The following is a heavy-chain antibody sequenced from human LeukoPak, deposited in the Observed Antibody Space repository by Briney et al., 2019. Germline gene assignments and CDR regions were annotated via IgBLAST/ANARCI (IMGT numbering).Heavy chain of an antibody. CDR2: ISYEGSNK. CDR3: ARDQSSFARSAALDY. D-gene: IGHD2-2*01. V-gene: IGHV3-30-3*01. J-gene: IGHJ4*02. CDR1: GFTFSSYA. Sequence: PGRSLRLSCAASGFTFSSYAMHWVRQAPGKGLEWVAVISYEGSNKYYADSVKGRFTISRDNSKNTLYLQMNSLRAEDTAVYYCARDQSSFARSAALDYWGQGTLVTVSS.